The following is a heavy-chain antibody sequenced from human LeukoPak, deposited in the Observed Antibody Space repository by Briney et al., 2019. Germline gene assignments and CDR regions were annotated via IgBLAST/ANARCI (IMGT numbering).Heavy chain of an antibody. V-gene: IGHV3-48*03. CDR2: ISSSGSTI. D-gene: IGHD4-11*01. J-gene: IGHJ4*02. CDR3: ASSTRTRLQPDY. CDR1: GFTFEKYV. Sequence: GGSLRLSCVASGFTFEKYVMNWVRQAPGKGLEWVSYISSSGSTIYYADSVKGRFTISRDNAKNSLYLQMNSLRAEDTAVYYCASSTRTRLQPDYWGQGTLVTVSS.